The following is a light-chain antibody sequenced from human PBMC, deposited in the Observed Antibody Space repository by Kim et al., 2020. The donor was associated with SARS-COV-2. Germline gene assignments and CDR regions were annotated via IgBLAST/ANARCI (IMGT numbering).Light chain of an antibody. CDR3: QQHYNWPLT. J-gene: IGKJ4*01. V-gene: IGKV3D-11*01. Sequence: LSPGARATRTCRPSQGVGNSLAWFQQNPGQAPRLLIFETSNRATGIPARFSGSGSETAFTLTISSLEPEDFAVYYCQQHYNWPLTFGGGTKVDIK. CDR1: QGVGNS. CDR2: ETS.